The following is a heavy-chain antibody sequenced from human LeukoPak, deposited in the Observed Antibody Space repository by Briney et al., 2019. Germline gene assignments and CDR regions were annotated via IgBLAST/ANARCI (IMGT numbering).Heavy chain of an antibody. V-gene: IGHV4-34*01. CDR3: TRMSTGHDY. CDR1: GVSFYDYS. J-gene: IGHJ4*02. D-gene: IGHD5/OR15-5a*01. Sequence: SETLSPTCAVSGVSFYDYSGACVRQTPGKVLEWIGEINHSGYTNDSPSLKSRVTLSIDTSRKQFSLNLRSVTVADAGTYYCTRMSTGHDYWGQGTLVTVSS. CDR2: INHSGYT.